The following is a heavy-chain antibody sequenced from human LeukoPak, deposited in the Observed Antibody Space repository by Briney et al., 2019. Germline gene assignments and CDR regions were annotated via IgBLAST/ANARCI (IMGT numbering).Heavy chain of an antibody. CDR3: ARAPVWELLSEDY. Sequence: ASVKVSCKASGYTFTSYDINWVRQAAGQGLEWMGWMNPNSGNTGYAQKFQGRVTITRNTSISTAYMELSSLRSEDTAVYYCARAPVWELLSEDYWGQRTLVTVSS. CDR2: MNPNSGNT. D-gene: IGHD1-26*01. J-gene: IGHJ4*02. V-gene: IGHV1-8*03. CDR1: GYTFTSYD.